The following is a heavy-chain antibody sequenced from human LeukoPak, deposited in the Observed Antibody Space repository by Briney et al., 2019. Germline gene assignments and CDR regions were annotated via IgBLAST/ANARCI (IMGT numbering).Heavy chain of an antibody. CDR3: ARRDGYCSSTSCYADYYYGMDV. V-gene: IGHV5-51*01. Sequence: RGESLKISCKGSGYSFTSYWIGWVRQMPGKDLEWMGIIYPGGSDTTYSPSFQGQVTISADKSISTAYLQWSSLKASDTAMYYCARRDGYCSSTSCYADYYYGMDVWGQGTTVTVSS. CDR1: GYSFTSYW. J-gene: IGHJ6*02. D-gene: IGHD2-2*01. CDR2: IYPGGSDT.